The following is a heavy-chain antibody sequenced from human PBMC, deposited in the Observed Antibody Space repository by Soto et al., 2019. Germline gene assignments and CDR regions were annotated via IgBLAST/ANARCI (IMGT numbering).Heavy chain of an antibody. J-gene: IGHJ4*02. CDR2: ISYDGSNK. V-gene: IGHV3-30*18. D-gene: IGHD3-22*01. Sequence: QVQLVESGGGVVQPGRSLRLSCAASGITLSYYGMHWVRQAPGKGLEWVAAISYDGSNKYYADSVKGRFTISRDNSKNTLYMQMNSLRAEDTAVYYCAKEPLSGYYYGGVFDYWGQGTLVTVSS. CDR1: GITLSYYG. CDR3: AKEPLSGYYYGGVFDY.